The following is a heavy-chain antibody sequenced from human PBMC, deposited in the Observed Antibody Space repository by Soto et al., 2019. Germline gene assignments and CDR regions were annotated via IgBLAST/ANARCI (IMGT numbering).Heavy chain of an antibody. CDR1: GGSISSGGYY. CDR2: IYYSGST. J-gene: IGHJ5*02. D-gene: IGHD4-17*01. V-gene: IGHV4-31*03. CDR3: ARVMMTTNWFDP. Sequence: TLSLTCTVSGGSISSGGYYWSWIRQHPGKGLEWIGYIYYSGSTYYNPSLKSRVTISVDTSKNQFSLKLSSVTAADTAVYYCARVMMTTNWFDPWGQGTLVTVSS.